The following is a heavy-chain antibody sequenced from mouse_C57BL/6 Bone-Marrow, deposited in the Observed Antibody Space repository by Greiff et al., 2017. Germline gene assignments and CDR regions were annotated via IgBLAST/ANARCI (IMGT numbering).Heavy chain of an antibody. J-gene: IGHJ3*01. CDR2: IDPSDSYT. V-gene: IGHV1-69*01. CDR3: ARRGVTTPLAY. D-gene: IGHD2-2*01. Sequence: QVQLQQPGAELVMPGASVKLSCKASGYTFTSYWMHWVKQRPGQGLEWLGEIDPSDSYTNYTQKFKGKSTLTVDKSSSTAYMQLSSLTSEDSAVYYCARRGVTTPLAYWGQGTLVTVSA. CDR1: GYTFTSYW.